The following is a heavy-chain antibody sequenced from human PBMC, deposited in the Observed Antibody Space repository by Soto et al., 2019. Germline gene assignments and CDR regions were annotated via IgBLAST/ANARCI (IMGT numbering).Heavy chain of an antibody. V-gene: IGHV3-23*01. Sequence: EVQLLESGGGLVQPGGSLTLSCATSGFTFSSYAMVWVRQAAEKGLEWVASISNNGDTAYYADSVKGRFTISRGNSENSLNLQMNDLRANDTALYFCAKSRVFIGAIVTLLDSWGQGTQVTVSS. D-gene: IGHD3-16*02. CDR1: GFTFSSYA. J-gene: IGHJ4*02. CDR3: AKSRVFIGAIVTLLDS. CDR2: ISNNGDTA.